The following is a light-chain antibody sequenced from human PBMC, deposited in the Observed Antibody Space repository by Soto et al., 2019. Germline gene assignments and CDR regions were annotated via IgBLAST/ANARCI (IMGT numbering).Light chain of an antibody. J-gene: IGKJ1*01. CDR1: QSVSSN. CDR2: GAS. V-gene: IGKV3-15*01. CDR3: QQSYNTPRT. Sequence: EIVMTQSPATLYVSQGERSTLCFRASQSVSSNLAWYQQKPGQAPRLLIYGASTRATGIPARFSGSGSGTEFTLTISSLQPDDFATYYCQQSYNTPRTFGQGTKVDIK.